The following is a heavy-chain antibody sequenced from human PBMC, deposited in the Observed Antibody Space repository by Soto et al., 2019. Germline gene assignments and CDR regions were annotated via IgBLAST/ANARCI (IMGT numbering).Heavy chain of an antibody. Sequence: GGSLRLSCAASGFTVSSNYMSWVRQAPGKGLEWVSAISGSGGSTYYADSVKGRFTISRDNSKNTLYLQMNSLRAEDTAVYYCAKEGTYYYDSSGYYPNDYYYYYGMDVWGQGTTVTVSS. CDR2: ISGSGGST. CDR3: AKEGTYYYDSSGYYPNDYYYYYGMDV. CDR1: GFTVSSNY. J-gene: IGHJ6*02. D-gene: IGHD3-22*01. V-gene: IGHV3-23*01.